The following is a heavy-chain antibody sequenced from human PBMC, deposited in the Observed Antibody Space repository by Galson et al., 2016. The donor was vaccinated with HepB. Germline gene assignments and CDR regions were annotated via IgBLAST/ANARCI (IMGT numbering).Heavy chain of an antibody. CDR3: ARFTQEWLDRVYYFDY. Sequence: SLRLSCAASGFPFSSYAMSWVRQAPGKGLEWVSAISGDGGSPYYAGSVQGRFTSSRDRSTNTMYLQLNSLRTDDTAVYYCARFTQEWLDRVYYFDYWGQGTLVTVSS. CDR1: GFPFSSYA. CDR2: ISGDGGSP. V-gene: IGHV3-23*01. D-gene: IGHD6-19*01. J-gene: IGHJ4*02.